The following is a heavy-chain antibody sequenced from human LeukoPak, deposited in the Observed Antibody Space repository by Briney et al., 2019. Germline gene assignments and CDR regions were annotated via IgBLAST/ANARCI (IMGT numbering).Heavy chain of an antibody. D-gene: IGHD3-10*01. CDR2: ISGSGGST. CDR3: AKPLPNYGSGSYYFAFDI. CDR1: GFTFSSYA. Sequence: GSLRLSCAASGFTFSSYAMSWVRQAPGKGLEWVSAISGSGGSTYYADSVKGRFTISRDNSKNTLYLQMNSLRAEDTAVYYCAKPLPNYGSGSYYFAFDIWGQGTMVTVSS. J-gene: IGHJ3*02. V-gene: IGHV3-23*01.